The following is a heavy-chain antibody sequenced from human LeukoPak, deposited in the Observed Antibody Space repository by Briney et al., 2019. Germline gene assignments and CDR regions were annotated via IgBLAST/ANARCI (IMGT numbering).Heavy chain of an antibody. D-gene: IGHD4-17*01. J-gene: IGHJ3*02. V-gene: IGHV1-18*04. Sequence: ASVKISCRAPGYTLSSYGISWVRQAPGQGLEWMGWISAYNGNTNYAQKLQGRATMTTDTSTSTAYMELRSLRSDDTAVYYCARETFYGDYEDDAFDIWGQGTMVTVSS. CDR3: ARETFYGDYEDDAFDI. CDR2: ISAYNGNT. CDR1: GYTLSSYG.